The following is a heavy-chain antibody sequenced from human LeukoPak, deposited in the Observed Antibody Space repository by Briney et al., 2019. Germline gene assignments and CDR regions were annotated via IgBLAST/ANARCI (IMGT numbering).Heavy chain of an antibody. Sequence: SETLSLTCTVSGGSISSYYWSWIRQPPGKGLEWIGYIYYSGSTNYNPSLKSRVTISVDTSKNQFSLKLSSVTAADTAVYYCARLGGVNGPNDYWGQGTLVTVSS. D-gene: IGHD1-1*01. CDR3: ARLGGVNGPNDY. V-gene: IGHV4-59*08. J-gene: IGHJ4*02. CDR2: IYYSGST. CDR1: GGSISSYY.